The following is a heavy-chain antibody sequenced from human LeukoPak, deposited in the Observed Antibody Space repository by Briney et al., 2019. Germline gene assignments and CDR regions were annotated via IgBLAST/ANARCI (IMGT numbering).Heavy chain of an antibody. J-gene: IGHJ4*02. CDR1: GFTFSSYG. Sequence: AGGSLRLPCAASGFTFSSYGMNWVRQAPGKGLEWVSYISTSSNRIDYADSVKGRFTMSRDNAKNLLYLQMNSLRDEDTAMYYCARVSAPGTSGWYFGYWGQGTLVTVSS. CDR2: ISTSSNRI. D-gene: IGHD6-19*01. CDR3: ARVSAPGTSGWYFGY. V-gene: IGHV3-48*02.